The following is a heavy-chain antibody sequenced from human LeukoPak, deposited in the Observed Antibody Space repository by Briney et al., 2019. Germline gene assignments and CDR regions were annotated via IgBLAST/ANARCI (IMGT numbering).Heavy chain of an antibody. CDR2: MNPNSGNT. J-gene: IGHJ4*02. CDR1: GYTFTSYD. Sequence: ASVKVSCKASGYTFTSYDINWVRQAIGQGLEWMGWMNPNSGNTGYAQKFQGRVTITRNTSISTAYMELSSLRSEDTAVYYCARGKDRFLEENHLDYWGQGTLVTVSS. CDR3: ARGKDRFLEENHLDY. V-gene: IGHV1-8*03. D-gene: IGHD3-3*01.